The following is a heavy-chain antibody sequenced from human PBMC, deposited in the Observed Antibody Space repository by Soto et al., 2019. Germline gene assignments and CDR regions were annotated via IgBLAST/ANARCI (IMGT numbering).Heavy chain of an antibody. V-gene: IGHV1-18*01. D-gene: IGHD6-19*01. J-gene: IGHJ6*02. CDR3: ARDLGSGLLYYYYGMDV. CDR2: ISAYNGNT. Sequence: RASVKVSCKASGYTFTSYGISWVRQAPGQGLEWMGWISAYNGNTNYAQKLQGRVTMTTDTSTSTAYMELRSLRSDDTAVYYCARDLGSGLLYYYYGMDVWGQGTTVTVSS. CDR1: GYTFTSYG.